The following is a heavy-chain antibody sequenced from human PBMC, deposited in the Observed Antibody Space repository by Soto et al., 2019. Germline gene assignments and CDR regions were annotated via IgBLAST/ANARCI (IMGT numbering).Heavy chain of an antibody. J-gene: IGHJ5*02. CDR1: GGSVSSGSYY. V-gene: IGHV4-61*01. CDR3: ARWDSNWFDP. Sequence: KTSETLSLTCTVSGGSVSSGSYYWSWIRQPPGKGLEWIGYIYYSGSTNYNPSLKSRVTISVDTSKNQFSLKLSSVTAADTAVYYCARWDSNWFDPWGQGVLVTVSS. CDR2: IYYSGST. D-gene: IGHD1-26*01.